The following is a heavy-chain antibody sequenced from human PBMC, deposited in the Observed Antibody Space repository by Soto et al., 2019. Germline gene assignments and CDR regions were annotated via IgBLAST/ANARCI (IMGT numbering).Heavy chain of an antibody. V-gene: IGHV4-34*01. D-gene: IGHD2-2*01. CDR2: INHSGST. CDR1: GGSFSGYY. J-gene: IGHJ6*02. CDR3: ARTGNRVVVPAAMRYYYYYGMDV. Sequence: SETLSLTCAVYGGSFSGYYWSWIRQPPGKGLEWIGEINHSGSTNYNPSLKSRVTISVDTSKNQFSLKLSSVTAADTAVYYCARTGNRVVVPAAMRYYYYYGMDVWGQGTTVTVSS.